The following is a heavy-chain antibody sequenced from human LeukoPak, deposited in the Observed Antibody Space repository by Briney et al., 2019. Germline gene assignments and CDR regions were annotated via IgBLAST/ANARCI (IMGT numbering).Heavy chain of an antibody. CDR1: GFTFSSYA. CDR2: ISYDGINK. J-gene: IGHJ3*02. Sequence: PGRSLRLSCAASGFTFSSYAMHWVRQAPGKGLEWVAVISYDGINKYYADYVKGRFTISRDNSKNTLYLQMNSLRAEDTAVYYCARVRVSAKGDAFDIWGQGTMVTVSS. CDR3: ARVRVSAKGDAFDI. V-gene: IGHV3-30-3*01.